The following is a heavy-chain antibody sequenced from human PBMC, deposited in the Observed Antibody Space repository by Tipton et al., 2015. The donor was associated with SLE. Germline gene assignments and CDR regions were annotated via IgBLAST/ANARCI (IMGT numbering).Heavy chain of an antibody. D-gene: IGHD3-10*01. V-gene: IGHV4-34*01. J-gene: IGHJ6*03. CDR1: RGSFSGYS. CDR2: FNHTGST. Sequence: TLSLTCAVYRGSFSGYSWTWIRQSPGRGLEWIGEFNHTGSTNYNPPLKSRDTISVDTSKNQLSLKLTSVTAADTAVYYCARGVAGYYFYYYMDVWGKGTTVTISS. CDR3: ARGVAGYYFYYYMDV.